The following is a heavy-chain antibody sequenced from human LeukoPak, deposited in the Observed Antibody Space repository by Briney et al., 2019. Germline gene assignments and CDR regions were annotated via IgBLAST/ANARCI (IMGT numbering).Heavy chain of an antibody. CDR2: MSYEETYK. Sequence: GGSLRLSCAASGFSVRDYAMHWVRQAPGKGLEWVAVMSYEETYKNYAEAVKGRFTISRDDSKNTLFLQMSSLRPEDTAVYYCARDTAIAVAGLDDAFDIWGQGTMVTVSS. CDR3: ARDTAIAVAGLDDAFDI. CDR1: GFSVRDYA. D-gene: IGHD6-19*01. J-gene: IGHJ3*02. V-gene: IGHV3-30-3*01.